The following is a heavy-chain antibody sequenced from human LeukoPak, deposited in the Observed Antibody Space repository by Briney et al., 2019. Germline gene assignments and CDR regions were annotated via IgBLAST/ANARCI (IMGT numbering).Heavy chain of an antibody. D-gene: IGHD4-11*01. CDR1: GFTFSSYW. V-gene: IGHV3-7*01. CDR3: AKSPAAITTVTTYFDY. J-gene: IGHJ4*02. CDR2: IKQDGSEK. Sequence: GGSLRLSCAASGFTFSSYWMSWVRQAPGKGLEWVANIKQDGSEKYYVDSVKGRFTISRDNAKNSLYVQMNSLRAEDTAVYYCAKSPAAITTVTTYFDYWGQGTLVTVSS.